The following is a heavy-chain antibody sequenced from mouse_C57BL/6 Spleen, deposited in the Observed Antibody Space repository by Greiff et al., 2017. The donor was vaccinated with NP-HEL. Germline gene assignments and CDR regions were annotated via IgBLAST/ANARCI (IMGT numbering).Heavy chain of an antibody. J-gene: IGHJ1*03. Sequence: VQLQQPGAELVRPGSSVKLSCKASGYTFTSYWMHWVKQRPIQGLEWIGNIDPSDSETHYNQKFKDKATLTVDKSSSTAYMQLSSLTSEDSAVYYCARHYGSSYGYFDVWGTGTTVTFSS. CDR3: ARHYGSSYGYFDV. V-gene: IGHV1-52*01. CDR2: IDPSDSET. CDR1: GYTFTSYW. D-gene: IGHD1-1*01.